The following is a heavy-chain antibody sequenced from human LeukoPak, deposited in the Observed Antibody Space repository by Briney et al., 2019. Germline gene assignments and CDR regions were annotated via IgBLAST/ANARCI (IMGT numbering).Heavy chain of an antibody. V-gene: IGHV3-74*01. CDR2: INSGGTST. CDR1: GFIFSSYW. J-gene: IGHJ4*02. D-gene: IGHD3-22*01. CDR3: ARSNYYDNSGLDY. Sequence: GGSLRLSCAASGFIFSSYWMHWVRHAPGKGLVWVSRINSGGTSTSYADSVKGRFTISRDNAKNTLLLQVNSLRAEDTALYYCARSNYYDNSGLDYWGQGTLVTVSS.